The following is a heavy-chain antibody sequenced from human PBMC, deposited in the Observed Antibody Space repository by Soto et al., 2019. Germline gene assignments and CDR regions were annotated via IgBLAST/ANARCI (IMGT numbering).Heavy chain of an antibody. D-gene: IGHD3-22*01. Sequence: ASVKVSCKASGYSFTGYSMHWVRQAPGQGLEWMGWINPKSGATNYARKFQGWVTMIRDTSISTAYMELSRLRSDDTAVYSCARGYDDDYYYGMDVWGQGTTVTVSS. J-gene: IGHJ6*02. CDR2: INPKSGAT. V-gene: IGHV1-2*04. CDR3: ARGYDDDYYYGMDV. CDR1: GYSFTGYS.